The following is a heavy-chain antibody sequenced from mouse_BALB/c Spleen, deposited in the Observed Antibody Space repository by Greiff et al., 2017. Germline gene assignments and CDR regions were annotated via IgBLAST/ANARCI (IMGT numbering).Heavy chain of an antibody. J-gene: IGHJ1*01. D-gene: IGHD1-1*01. V-gene: IGHV1S135*01. CDR2: IDPCNGGT. Sequence: EVKLQESGPELMKPGASVKISCKASGYSFTSYYMHWVKQSHGKSLEWIGYIDPCNGGTSYNQKFKGKATLTVDKSSSTAYMHLSSLTSEDSAVYYCAGPIHYYGSSAWYIDVWGAGTTVTVSS. CDR3: AGPIHYYGSSAWYIDV. CDR1: GYSFTSYY.